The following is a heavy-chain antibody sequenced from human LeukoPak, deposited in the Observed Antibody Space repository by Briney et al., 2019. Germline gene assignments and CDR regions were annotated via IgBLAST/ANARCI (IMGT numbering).Heavy chain of an antibody. J-gene: IGHJ4*02. CDR1: GFTFSSYG. CDR2: ISYDGSIK. CDR3: ARSYSSGWSYSFDY. D-gene: IGHD6-19*01. V-gene: IGHV3-30*19. Sequence: TGGSLRLSCAASGFTFSSYGMHWVRQAPGKGLEWVAVISYDGSIKYYADSLQGRFSISRDNSKNTLYVQMNSLTTEDTAMYYCARSYSSGWSYSFDYWGQGTLVTVSS.